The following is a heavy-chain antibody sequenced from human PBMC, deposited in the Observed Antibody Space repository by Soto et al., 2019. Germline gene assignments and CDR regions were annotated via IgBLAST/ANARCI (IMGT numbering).Heavy chain of an antibody. CDR2: IYYSGST. D-gene: IGHD2-21*02. CDR3: ARGEHIVVVTAIPRHYYGMDV. V-gene: IGHV4-59*01. CDR1: GGSISSYY. J-gene: IGHJ6*02. Sequence: SETLSLTCTVSGGSISSYYWSWIRQPPGKGLEWIGYIYYSGSTNYNPSLKSRVTISVDTSKNQFSLKLSSVTAADTAVYYCARGEHIVVVTAIPRHYYGMDVWGQGTTVTVSS.